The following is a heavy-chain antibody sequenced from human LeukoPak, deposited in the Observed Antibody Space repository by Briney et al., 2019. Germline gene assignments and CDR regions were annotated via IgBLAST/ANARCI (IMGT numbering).Heavy chain of an antibody. D-gene: IGHD2-2*01. V-gene: IGHV4-39*01. CDR1: VGSISICSYY. CDR3: ARGARYCSSTSCYFVY. Sequence: RLETLSPTCTLSVGSISICSYYWGWICQPPGKGVAWIGRVYYSGSTCSNPSLKRRVTISLDTSKNQFSLKLSSVTAADTAVYYCARGARYCSSTSCYFVYWGQGTLVTVSS. J-gene: IGHJ4*02. CDR2: VYYSGST.